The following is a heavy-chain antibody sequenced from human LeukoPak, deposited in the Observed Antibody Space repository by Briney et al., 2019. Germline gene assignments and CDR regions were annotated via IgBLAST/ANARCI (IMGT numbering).Heavy chain of an antibody. CDR3: ARHVLEYSSPLFM. V-gene: IGHV4-39*01. CDR1: GGSISSSTYY. D-gene: IGHD6-13*01. J-gene: IGHJ4*02. Sequence: PSETLSLTCNVSGGSISSSTYYWGWIRKPPGKGLEWIGSIYNSGSTYYNPSLRSRVTISVDTSKNQSSLKLNSVTAADTAVYYCARHVLEYSSPLFMWGQGTLVTVSS. CDR2: IYNSGST.